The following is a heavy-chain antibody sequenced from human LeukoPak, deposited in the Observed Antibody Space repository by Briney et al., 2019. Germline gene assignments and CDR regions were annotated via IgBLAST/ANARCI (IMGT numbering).Heavy chain of an antibody. Sequence: GGSLRLSCAASGLPFSSYAMSWVRQAPGKGLEWVSTISNSDDSTYYADSVKGRFTISRDNSENTLFLRMNSLRAEDAAVYYCAKATGYLLWGQGTLVIVSS. CDR1: GLPFSSYA. D-gene: IGHD1-14*01. CDR3: AKATGYLL. V-gene: IGHV3-23*01. CDR2: ISNSDDST. J-gene: IGHJ4*02.